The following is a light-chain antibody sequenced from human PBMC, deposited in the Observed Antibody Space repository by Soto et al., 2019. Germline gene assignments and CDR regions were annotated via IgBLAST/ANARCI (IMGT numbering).Light chain of an antibody. Sequence: DIQMTQSPSSVSASVGDRFSITSLASQSISNWLAWYQQKPGRAPKLLIYAASSLQSGVSSRFSGSGSGTDFTLTISSLQPEDFATYYCQQGNSFPFTFGPGTKVDIK. V-gene: IGKV1D-12*01. CDR1: QSISNW. CDR2: AAS. J-gene: IGKJ3*01. CDR3: QQGNSFPFT.